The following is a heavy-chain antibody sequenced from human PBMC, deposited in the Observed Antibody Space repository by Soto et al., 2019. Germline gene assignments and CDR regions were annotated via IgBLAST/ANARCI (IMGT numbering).Heavy chain of an antibody. CDR2: IYHSGST. D-gene: IGHD6-6*01. Sequence: SETLSLTCTVSGGSISSGDYYWSWIRQPPGKGLEWIGYIYHSGSTYYNPSLKSRVTISVDRSKNQFSLKLSSVTAADTAVYYCARADSSSSGYYYYGMDVWGQGTTVTVSS. V-gene: IGHV4-30-2*01. CDR3: ARADSSSSGYYYYGMDV. J-gene: IGHJ6*02. CDR1: GGSISSGDYY.